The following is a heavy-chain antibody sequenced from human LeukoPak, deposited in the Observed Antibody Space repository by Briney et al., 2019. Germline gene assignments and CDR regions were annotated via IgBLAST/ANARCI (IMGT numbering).Heavy chain of an antibody. D-gene: IGHD1-14*01. J-gene: IGHJ5*02. Sequence: SETLSLTCAVYGGSFSGYYWSWIRQPPGKGLEWIGEINHSGSTNYNPSLKSRVTISVETSKNQFSLKLSSVTAADTAVYYCARERYSSIGFDPWGQGTLVTVSS. CDR2: INHSGST. CDR3: ARERYSSIGFDP. CDR1: GGSFSGYY. V-gene: IGHV4-34*01.